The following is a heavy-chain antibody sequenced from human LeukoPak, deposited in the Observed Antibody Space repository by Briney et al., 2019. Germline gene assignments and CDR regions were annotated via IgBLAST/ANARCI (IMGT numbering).Heavy chain of an antibody. CDR3: AKVAISWGAQYYFDY. Sequence: GGSLRLSCAASGFTFSSYSMNWVRQAPGKGLEWVSYISSSSSTIYYADSVKGRFTISRDNSKNTLYLQMNSLRAEDTAVYYCAKVAISWGAQYYFDYWGQGTLVTVSS. CDR2: ISSSSSTI. V-gene: IGHV3-48*01. CDR1: GFTFSSYS. D-gene: IGHD6-13*01. J-gene: IGHJ4*02.